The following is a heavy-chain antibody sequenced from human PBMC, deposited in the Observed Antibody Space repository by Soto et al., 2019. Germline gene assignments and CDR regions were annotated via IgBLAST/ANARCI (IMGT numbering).Heavy chain of an antibody. J-gene: IGHJ6*02. V-gene: IGHV3-21*01. D-gene: IGHD6-13*01. CDR1: GFTFSSYS. CDR3: ARGDSSSWARSYYYGMDV. CDR2: ISSSSSYI. Sequence: EVQLVESGGGLVKPGGSLRLSCAASGFTFSSYSMNWVRQAPGKGLEWVSSISSSSSYIYYADSVKGRFTISRDNAKNSLYLQMNSRRAEDTAVYYCARGDSSSWARSYYYGMDVWGQGTTVTVSS.